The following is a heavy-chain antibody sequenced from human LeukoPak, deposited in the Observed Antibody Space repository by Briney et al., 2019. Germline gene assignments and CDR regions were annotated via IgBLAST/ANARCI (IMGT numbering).Heavy chain of an antibody. CDR2: MNPNSGNT. CDR1: GYTFTSYD. Sequence: ASVKVSCKASGYTFTSYDINWLRQATGQGLEWMGWMNPNSGNTGYAQKFQGRVTMTRNTSISTVYMELSSLRSEDTAVYYCARGDIVVVPAAGYYYYYGMDVWGQGTTVTVSS. J-gene: IGHJ6*02. CDR3: ARGDIVVVPAAGYYYYYGMDV. V-gene: IGHV1-8*01. D-gene: IGHD2-2*01.